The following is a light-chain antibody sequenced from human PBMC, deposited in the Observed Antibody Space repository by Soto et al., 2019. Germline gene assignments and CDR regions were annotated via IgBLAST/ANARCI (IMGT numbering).Light chain of an antibody. V-gene: IGKV1-39*01. CDR1: QGIINY. CDR2: AAS. J-gene: IGKJ2*01. CDR3: QQSYSTPHT. Sequence: IQMSQSPSSLSASVGDRVIIPCRASQGIINYLNWYQQKSGEAPKLLIYAASNLQTEVPSRFSGSGSGTEFALTISNLQPDDFATYYCQQSYSTPHTFGQGTKVDIK.